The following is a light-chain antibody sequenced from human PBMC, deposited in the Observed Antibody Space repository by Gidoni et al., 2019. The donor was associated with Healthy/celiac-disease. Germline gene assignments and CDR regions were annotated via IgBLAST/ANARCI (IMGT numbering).Light chain of an antibody. V-gene: IGLV2-14*01. CDR2: EVS. Sequence: QSALTQPASVAGPPGQSITISCTGTSSDVGGYNYFSWYQQHTGKAPKLMIYEVSNRPSGASNRFFGSKSGNTASLTLSRRQAEDEADYHCSSYTCSSTVVFGGGTKLTVL. CDR3: SSYTCSSTVV. J-gene: IGLJ2*01. CDR1: SSDVGGYNY.